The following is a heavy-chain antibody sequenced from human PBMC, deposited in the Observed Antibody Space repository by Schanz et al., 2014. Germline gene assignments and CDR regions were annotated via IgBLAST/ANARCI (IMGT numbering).Heavy chain of an antibody. CDR2: ISASGGDT. V-gene: IGHV3-23*04. CDR3: AKDRSWDYDSSGYFDY. Sequence: EVQLVQSGGGLVQPGGSLRLSCAASEFTFSTDAMSWVRQAPGKGLEWLSVISASGGDTYYADSVKGRFTISRDNSKSTLYLQMNSLRAEDTAVYYCAKDRSWDYDSSGYFDYWGQGTLVTVSS. J-gene: IGHJ4*02. D-gene: IGHD3-22*01. CDR1: EFTFSTDA.